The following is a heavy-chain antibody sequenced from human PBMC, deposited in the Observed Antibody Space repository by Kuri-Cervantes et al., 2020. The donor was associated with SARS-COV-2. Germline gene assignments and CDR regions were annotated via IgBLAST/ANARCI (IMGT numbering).Heavy chain of an antibody. CDR3: ARQRDSSGWNYGMDV. J-gene: IGHJ6*02. CDR1: GFTFSSYD. D-gene: IGHD6-19*01. Sequence: GESLKISCAASGFTFSSYDMHWVRQATGKGLEWVSAIGTAGDPYYPGSVKGRFTISRENAKNPLYLQMNSLRAGDTAVYYCARQRDSSGWNYGMDVWGQGTTVTVSS. CDR2: IGTAGDP. V-gene: IGHV3-13*05.